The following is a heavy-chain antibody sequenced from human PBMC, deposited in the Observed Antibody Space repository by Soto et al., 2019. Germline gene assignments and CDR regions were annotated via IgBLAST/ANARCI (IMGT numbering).Heavy chain of an antibody. V-gene: IGHV3-23*01. CDR3: AKESVSRRFDFHY. CDR1: GFTFSCCA. Sequence: EVPLLESGGALIRPGESLRLSCAASGFTFSCCAMSWVRQTPGKGLEWVSSILKHSGGRNYADSVKDRFTISRDNSKSTLYLEVDSLRAEDSAVYYCAKESVSRRFDFHYWGQGTLVTVSS. J-gene: IGHJ4*02. D-gene: IGHD4-17*01. CDR2: ILKHSGGR.